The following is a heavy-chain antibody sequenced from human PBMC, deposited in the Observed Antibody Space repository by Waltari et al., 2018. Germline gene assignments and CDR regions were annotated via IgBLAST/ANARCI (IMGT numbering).Heavy chain of an antibody. Sequence: EVELVESGGGLVQPGGSLRLTCAASGFSFSTYAMSWVRPAPGKGLEGGSRMHNEEGRTDYEDSGKGRVTMSRDNSKNSLDLQMNSLRVDDTAVYHCAKDFAPYGGVRGTWGIVDIWGQGTLVTVSS. D-gene: IGHD2-8*02. V-gene: IGHV3-23*03. CDR3: AKDFAPYGGVRGTWGIVDI. J-gene: IGHJ3*02. CDR1: GFSFSTYA. CDR2: MHNEEGRT.